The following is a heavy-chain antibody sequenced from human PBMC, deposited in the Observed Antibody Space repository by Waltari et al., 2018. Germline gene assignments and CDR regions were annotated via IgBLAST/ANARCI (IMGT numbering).Heavy chain of an antibody. D-gene: IGHD3-10*01. CDR1: GGSFSGYY. V-gene: IGHV4-34*01. Sequence: QVQLQQWGAGLLKPSETLSLTCAVYGGSFSGYYWRWIRQPPGKGLEWIGEINHSGSTNYNPSLKSRVTISVDTSKNQFSLKLSSVTAADTAVYYCARGPKYGSGSLVDYFDYWGQGTLVTVSS. J-gene: IGHJ4*02. CDR3: ARGPKYGSGSLVDYFDY. CDR2: INHSGST.